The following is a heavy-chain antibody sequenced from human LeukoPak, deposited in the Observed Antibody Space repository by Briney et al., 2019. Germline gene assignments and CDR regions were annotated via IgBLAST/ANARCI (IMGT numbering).Heavy chain of an antibody. V-gene: IGHV1-46*01. CDR3: ARANYYDSSGYSLYYFDY. CDR1: GYTFTSYY. J-gene: IGHJ4*02. CDR2: INPSGGST. Sequence: ASVKVSCKASGYTFTSYYMHWVRHAPGQGLEWMGIINPSGGSTSYAQKFQGRVTMTRDTSTSTVYMELSSLRSEDTAVYYCARANYYDSSGYSLYYFDYWGQGTLVTVSS. D-gene: IGHD3-22*01.